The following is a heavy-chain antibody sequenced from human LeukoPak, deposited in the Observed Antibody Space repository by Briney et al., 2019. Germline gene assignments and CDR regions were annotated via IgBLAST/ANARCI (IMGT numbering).Heavy chain of an antibody. CDR1: GGSISSSSYY. CDR2: IYYSGST. D-gene: IGHD7-27*01. J-gene: IGHJ4*02. CDR3: ASNTGTVFDY. V-gene: IGHV4-39*07. Sequence: SETLSLTCTVSGGSISSSSYYWGWIRQPPGKGLEWIGSIYYSGSTYYNPSLKSRVTISVDTSKNQFSLKLSSVTAADTAVYYCASNTGTVFDYWGQGALVTVSS.